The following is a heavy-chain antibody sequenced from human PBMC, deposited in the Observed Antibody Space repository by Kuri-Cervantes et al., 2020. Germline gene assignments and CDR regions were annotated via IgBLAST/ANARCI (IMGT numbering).Heavy chain of an antibody. CDR1: GFTFSSYS. V-gene: IGHV3-30*03. CDR3: ARDEAPVILGMDV. Sequence: GESLKISWAASGFTFSSYSMNWVRQAPGKGLEWVAVISYDGSNKYYADSVKGRFTISRDNSKNTLYLQMNSLRAEDTAVYYCARDEAPVILGMDVWGQGTTVTVSS. CDR2: ISYDGSNK. D-gene: IGHD3-22*01. J-gene: IGHJ6*02.